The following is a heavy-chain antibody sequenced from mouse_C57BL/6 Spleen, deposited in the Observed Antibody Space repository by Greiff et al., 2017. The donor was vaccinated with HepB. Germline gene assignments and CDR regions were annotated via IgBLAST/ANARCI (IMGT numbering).Heavy chain of an antibody. CDR2: ISYDGSN. Sequence: EVKLQESGPGLVKPSQSLSLTCSVTGYSITSGYYWNWIRQFPGNKLEWMGYISYDGSNNYNPSLKNRISITRDTSKNQFFLKLNSVTTEDTATYYCAREVWLPSFFDYWGQGTTLTVSS. V-gene: IGHV3-6*01. J-gene: IGHJ2*01. D-gene: IGHD2-2*01. CDR1: GYSITSGYY. CDR3: AREVWLPSFFDY.